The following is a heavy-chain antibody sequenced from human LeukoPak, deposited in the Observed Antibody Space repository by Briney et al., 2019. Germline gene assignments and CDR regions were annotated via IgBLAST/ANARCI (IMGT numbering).Heavy chain of an antibody. D-gene: IGHD5-18*01. CDR1: GFTFSSYS. CDR2: INPDDSSK. J-gene: IGHJ4*02. CDR3: ARGDTWGDY. V-gene: IGHV3-74*01. Sequence: GGSLRLSCAASGFTFSSYSMNWVRQAPGKGLVWVSRINPDDSSKSYADSVKGRFTISRDNAKNTLYLQMNSLRAEDTALYYCARGDTWGDYWGQGTLVTVSS.